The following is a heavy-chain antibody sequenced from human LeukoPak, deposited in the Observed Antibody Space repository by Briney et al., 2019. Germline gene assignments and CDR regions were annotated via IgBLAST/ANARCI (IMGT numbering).Heavy chain of an antibody. D-gene: IGHD3-22*01. J-gene: IGHJ4*02. V-gene: IGHV4-39*01. CDR3: SRHTCSAYDSSGYYSY. Sequence: SETLSLTCTVSGGSFSSSSYYWGWIRQPPGKGLEWVGSICYSGSTYNNPSLNSLVTISVDTSKYKYSLKLSSVTAADTAVYYYSRHTCSAYDSSGYYSYWGQGTLVTVSS. CDR2: ICYSGST. CDR1: GGSFSSSSYY.